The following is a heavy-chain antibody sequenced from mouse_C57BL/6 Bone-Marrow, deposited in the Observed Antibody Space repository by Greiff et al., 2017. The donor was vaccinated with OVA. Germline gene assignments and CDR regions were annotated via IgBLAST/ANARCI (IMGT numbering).Heavy chain of an antibody. J-gene: IGHJ4*01. CDR1: GYTFTDYY. D-gene: IGHD2-4*01. CDR3: ARNGITFLKEAMDY. V-gene: IGHV1-26*01. Sequence: VQLKQSGPELVKPGASVKISCKASGYTFTDYYMNWVKQSHGKSLEWIGDINPNNGGTSYNQKFKGKATLTVDKSSSTAYMELRSLTSEDSAVYYCARNGITFLKEAMDYWGQGTSVTVSS. CDR2: INPNNGGT.